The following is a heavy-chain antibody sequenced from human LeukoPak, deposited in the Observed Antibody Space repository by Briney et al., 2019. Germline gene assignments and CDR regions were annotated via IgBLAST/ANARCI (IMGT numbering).Heavy chain of an antibody. CDR1: GFTFSKHW. D-gene: IGHD2/OR15-2a*01. CDR3: ARGNFSAYDI. CDR2: IKQDGSEK. Sequence: AGGSLRLSCAASGFTFSKHWMSWVRQAPGKGLEWVANIKQDGSEKYYVDSVKGRFTISRDNAKNSLYLQMNSLRAEDTAVYYCARGNFSAYDIWGQGTMVTVSS. V-gene: IGHV3-7*05. J-gene: IGHJ3*02.